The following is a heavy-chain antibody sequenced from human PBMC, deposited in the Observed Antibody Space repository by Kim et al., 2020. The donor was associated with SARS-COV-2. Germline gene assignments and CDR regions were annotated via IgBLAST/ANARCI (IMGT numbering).Heavy chain of an antibody. D-gene: IGHD2-2*01. J-gene: IGHJ4*02. CDR2: IYYSGST. CDR1: GGSISSYY. Sequence: SETLSLTCTVSGGSISSYYWSWIRQPPGKGLEWIGYIYYSGSTNYNPPLKSRVTISVDTSKNQFSLKLSSVTAADTAVYYCATRNCSSTSCSPHYFDYWGQGTLVPVSS. V-gene: IGHV4-59*08. CDR3: ATRNCSSTSCSPHYFDY.